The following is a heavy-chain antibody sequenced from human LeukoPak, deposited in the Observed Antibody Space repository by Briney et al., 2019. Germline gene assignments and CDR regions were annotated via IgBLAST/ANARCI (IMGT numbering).Heavy chain of an antibody. CDR1: GYTLTSYD. CDR2: MNPNSGNT. CDR3: ARGPREYFDWLEYTY. V-gene: IGHV1-8*03. J-gene: IGHJ4*02. Sequence: GASVKVSCKASGYTLTSYDINWVRQATGQGLEWMGWMNPNSGNTGYAQKFQGRVTITRNTSISTAYMELSSLRSEDTAVYYCARGPREYFDWLEYTYWGQGTLVTVSS. D-gene: IGHD3-9*01.